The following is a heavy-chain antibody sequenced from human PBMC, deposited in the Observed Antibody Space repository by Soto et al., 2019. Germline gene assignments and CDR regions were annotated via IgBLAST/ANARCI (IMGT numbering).Heavy chain of an antibody. CDR2: ISHDGNYQ. D-gene: IGHD3-22*01. V-gene: IGHV3-30*18. CDR3: AKDTYYFSSSGYSVLDC. Sequence: PGWSLRLSCAASEFTFSNYGIHWVRQAPGKGLEWVAAISHDGNYQNYVDSVKGRFTISRDNSKNMLYLQMNSLRAEDTAVYYCAKDTYYFSSSGYSVLDCWGQGTLVTVS. CDR1: EFTFSNYG. J-gene: IGHJ4*02.